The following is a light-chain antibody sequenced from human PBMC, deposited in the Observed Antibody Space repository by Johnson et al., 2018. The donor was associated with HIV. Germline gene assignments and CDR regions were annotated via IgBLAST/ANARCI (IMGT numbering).Light chain of an antibody. CDR3: GTWDSSLSAHFV. CDR2: DNN. CDR1: SSNIGNNY. J-gene: IGLJ1*01. Sequence: QSVLTQPPSVSAAPGQKVTISCSGSSSNIGNNYVSWYQQLPGTAPKLLIYDNNKRPSGIPDRFSASKSGTSATLVITVLQTGDEADYYCGTWDSSLSAHFVFGTGTRVTV. V-gene: IGLV1-51*01.